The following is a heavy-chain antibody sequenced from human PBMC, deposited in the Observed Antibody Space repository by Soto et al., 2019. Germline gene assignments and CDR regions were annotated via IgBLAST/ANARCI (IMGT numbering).Heavy chain of an antibody. D-gene: IGHD2-21*01. Sequence: QVQVVQSGAEVKKPESSVKVSCKPSGGTFNTYTVNWVRLAPGHGLEWMGRFIPILDMANYAQKFQDRVTITADRSTFTADMELNSMTSDDTAVYYCAITYCRDTSCPRYFDFWAPGTRVTVSS. V-gene: IGHV1-69*02. J-gene: IGHJ4*02. CDR1: GGTFNTYT. CDR2: FIPILDMA. CDR3: AITYCRDTSCPRYFDF.